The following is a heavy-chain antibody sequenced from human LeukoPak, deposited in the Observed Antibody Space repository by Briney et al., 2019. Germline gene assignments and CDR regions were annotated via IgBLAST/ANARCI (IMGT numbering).Heavy chain of an antibody. J-gene: IGHJ3*02. Sequence: SVKVSCKASGGTFSSYAINWVRQAPGQGLEWMGGVIPIFGTANYAQKFQGRVTITADESTSTAYMELSSLRSGDTAVYYCARAQDIVVVPAAIPLGYGDAFDIWGQGTMVTVSS. CDR2: VIPIFGTA. D-gene: IGHD2-2*02. CDR1: GGTFSSYA. CDR3: ARAQDIVVVPAAIPLGYGDAFDI. V-gene: IGHV1-69*13.